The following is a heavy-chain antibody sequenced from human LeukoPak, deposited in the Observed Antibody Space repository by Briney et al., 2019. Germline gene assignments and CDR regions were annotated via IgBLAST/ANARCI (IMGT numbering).Heavy chain of an antibody. Sequence: SETLSLTCAVYGGSFSGYYWSWIRQPPGKGLEWIGEINHSGSTNYNPSLKSRVPISVDTSKNQFSLKLSSVTAADTAVYYCARDFLSAGCSSTSCYPDGMDVWGQGTTVTVSS. J-gene: IGHJ6*02. V-gene: IGHV4-34*01. CDR3: ARDFLSAGCSSTSCYPDGMDV. CDR2: INHSGST. D-gene: IGHD2-2*01. CDR1: GGSFSGYY.